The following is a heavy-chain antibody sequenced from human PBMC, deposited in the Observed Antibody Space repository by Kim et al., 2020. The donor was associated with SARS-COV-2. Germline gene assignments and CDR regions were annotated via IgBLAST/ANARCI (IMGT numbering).Heavy chain of an antibody. D-gene: IGHD4-17*01. V-gene: IGHV3-30-3*01. CDR3: ARSLEDYEGPDY. J-gene: IGHJ4*02. CDR1: GFTFSSYA. Sequence: GGSLRLSCAASGFTFSSYAMHWVRQAPGKGLEWVAVISYDGSNKYYADSVKGRFTISRDNSKNTLYLQMNSLRAEDTAVYYCARSLEDYEGPDYWGQGT. CDR2: ISYDGSNK.